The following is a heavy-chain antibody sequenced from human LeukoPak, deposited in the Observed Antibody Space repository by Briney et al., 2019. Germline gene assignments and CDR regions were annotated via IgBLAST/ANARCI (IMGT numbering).Heavy chain of an antibody. V-gene: IGHV1-18*01. D-gene: IGHD3-22*01. CDR2: ISAYNGNK. J-gene: IGHJ4*02. CDR3: ARDSNYYDSSGYGH. CDR1: GYTFTSYG. Sequence: ASVKVSCKASGYTFTSYGISWVRQAPGQGLEWMAWISAYNGNKNYAQKLQGRVTMTTDTSTSTAYMELRSLRSDDTAVYYCARDSNYYDSSGYGHWGQGTLVTVSS.